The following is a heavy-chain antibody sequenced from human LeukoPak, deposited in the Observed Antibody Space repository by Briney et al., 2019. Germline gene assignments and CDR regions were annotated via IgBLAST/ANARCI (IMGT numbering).Heavy chain of an antibody. CDR2: IWYDGSKR. V-gene: IGHV3-33*01. CDR3: ASMTTVTLDDAFDI. J-gene: IGHJ3*02. Sequence: GGPLRLSCAASGFIFSSYGMHWVRQAPGKGLEWVALIWYDGSKRSYADSVKGRFTISRDNSKNTLYLQMNSLRVEDTAVYYCASMTTVTLDDAFDIWGQGTMVTVSS. D-gene: IGHD4-17*01. CDR1: GFIFSSYG.